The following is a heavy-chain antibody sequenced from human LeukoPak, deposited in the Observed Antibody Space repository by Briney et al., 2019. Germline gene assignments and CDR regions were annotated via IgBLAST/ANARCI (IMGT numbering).Heavy chain of an antibody. CDR3: VSFYETD. V-gene: IGHV3-74*01. CDR1: GNYW. Sequence: GGSLRLSCAASGNYWIHWVRQAPGKGLLWVSNINSDGSWTSYAASVKGRFTISKDNAKNTVYLQMNNLRAEDTAVYYCVSFYETDWGRGTLVTVSS. CDR2: INSDGSWT. J-gene: IGHJ4*02. D-gene: IGHD2/OR15-2a*01.